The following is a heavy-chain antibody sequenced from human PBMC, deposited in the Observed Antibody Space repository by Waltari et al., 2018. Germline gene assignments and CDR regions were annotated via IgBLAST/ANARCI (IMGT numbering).Heavy chain of an antibody. CDR2: IYYRGRT. D-gene: IGHD1-26*01. Sequence: QLQLQESGPGLVKPSETLSLTCTVSGGSISSSSYYWGWIRQPPGKGLEWIGSIYYRGRTYHNPSLKSRVPLSVDTSKNQCSLKLSSVTAADTAVYYCAREQWELPKYYYYGMDVWGQGTTVTVSS. CDR3: AREQWELPKYYYYGMDV. V-gene: IGHV4-39*07. CDR1: GGSISSSSYY. J-gene: IGHJ6*02.